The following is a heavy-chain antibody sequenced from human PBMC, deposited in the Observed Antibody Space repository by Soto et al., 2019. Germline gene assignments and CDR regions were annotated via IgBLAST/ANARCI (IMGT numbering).Heavy chain of an antibody. D-gene: IGHD3-10*01. Sequence: SETLSLTCTVSGGPISSYYWSWIRQPPGKGLEWIGYIYYSGSTNYNPSLKSRVTISVDTSKNQFSLKLSSVTAADTAVYYCARHYYGSGSYWNWFDPWGQGTLVTVSS. CDR1: GGPISSYY. CDR2: IYYSGST. J-gene: IGHJ5*02. V-gene: IGHV4-59*08. CDR3: ARHYYGSGSYWNWFDP.